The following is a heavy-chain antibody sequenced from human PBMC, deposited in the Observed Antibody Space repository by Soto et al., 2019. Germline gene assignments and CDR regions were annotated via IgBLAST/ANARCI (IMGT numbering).Heavy chain of an antibody. Sequence: QVQLVESGGGLVKPGGSLRLSCASSGFPFSDHYMSWIIRSPGKGLEFLSYISPGTTYKNYADSVKGRFTISRDNAKSSLYLQLNGLRAEDTAVYFCSRCGGGGLFDLWRQGTFVTVSS. D-gene: IGHD2-21*01. V-gene: IGHV3-11*06. CDR2: ISPGTTYK. CDR3: SRCGGGGLFDL. CDR1: GFPFSDHY. J-gene: IGHJ4*02.